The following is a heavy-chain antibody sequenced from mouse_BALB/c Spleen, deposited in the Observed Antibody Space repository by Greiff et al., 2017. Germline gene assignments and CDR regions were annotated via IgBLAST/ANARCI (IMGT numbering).Heavy chain of an antibody. CDR3: ARGVTRYAMDY. D-gene: IGHD2-3*01. Sequence: QVQLKESGPELVKPGASVKISCKASGYTFTDYYINCVKQKPGQGLEWIGWIYPGSGNTKYNEKFKGKATLTVDTSSSTAYMQLSSLTSEDTAVYFCARGVTRYAMDYWGQGTSVTVSS. J-gene: IGHJ4*01. CDR1: GYTFTDYY. V-gene: IGHV1-84*02. CDR2: IYPGSGNT.